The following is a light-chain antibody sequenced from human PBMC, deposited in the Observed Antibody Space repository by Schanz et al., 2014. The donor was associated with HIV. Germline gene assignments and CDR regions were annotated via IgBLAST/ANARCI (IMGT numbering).Light chain of an antibody. CDR1: QSVSNRY. CDR2: GAS. J-gene: IGKJ4*01. V-gene: IGKV3-20*01. CDR3: QQYYSTPLT. Sequence: EIVLTQSPGTLSLSPGDRATLSCRASQSVSNRYLAWYQQKRGQAPRLLIYGASSRATGIPDRFSGSGSGTDFTLTISSLQAEDVAVYYCQQYYSTPLTFGGGTKVEIK.